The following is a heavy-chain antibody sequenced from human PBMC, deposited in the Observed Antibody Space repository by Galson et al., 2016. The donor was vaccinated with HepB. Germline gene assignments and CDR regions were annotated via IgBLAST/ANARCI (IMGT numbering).Heavy chain of an antibody. J-gene: IGHJ4*02. Sequence: PLSLTCTVSAGSISSGGYSWSWIRQPPGKALEWIGHIYQSGNTDYNPSLRSRVTISLDTSRNQFSLKLTSVTAADTAVYYCARALDYGGHYFDSWGQGTLVTVSS. V-gene: IGHV4-30-2*01. CDR2: IYQSGNT. D-gene: IGHD4-23*01. CDR1: AGSISSGGYS. CDR3: ARALDYGGHYFDS.